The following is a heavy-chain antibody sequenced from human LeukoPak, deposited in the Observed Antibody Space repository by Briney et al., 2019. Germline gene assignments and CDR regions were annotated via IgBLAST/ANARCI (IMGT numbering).Heavy chain of an antibody. CDR1: GFTFSSYA. CDR2: ISGSGGST. D-gene: IGHD4-11*01. Sequence: GGSLRLSCAASGFTFSSYAMSWVRQAPGKGLEWVSAISGSGGSTYYADSVKGRFTISRDNSKNTLYLQMNSLRAEDTAVYYCAKDTPYSNYDPYYYGMDVWGQGTTVTVSS. V-gene: IGHV3-23*01. J-gene: IGHJ6*02. CDR3: AKDTPYSNYDPYYYGMDV.